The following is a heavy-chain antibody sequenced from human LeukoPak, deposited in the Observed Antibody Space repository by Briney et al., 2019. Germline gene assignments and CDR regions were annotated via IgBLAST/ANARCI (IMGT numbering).Heavy chain of an antibody. CDR1: GFTFGDYA. D-gene: IGHD2-15*01. J-gene: IGHJ4*02. CDR3: TRVAATRPPDY. V-gene: IGHV3-49*03. CDR2: IRSKAYGGTT. Sequence: GRSLRLSCTASGFTFGDYAMSWFRQAPGKGLEWVGFIRSKAYGGTTEYAASVKGRFTISRDDSKSIAYLQMNSLKTEDTAVYYCTRVAATRPPDYWGQGTLVTVSS.